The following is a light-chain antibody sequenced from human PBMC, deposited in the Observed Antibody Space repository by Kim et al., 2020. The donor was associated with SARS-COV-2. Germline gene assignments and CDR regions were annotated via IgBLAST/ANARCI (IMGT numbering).Light chain of an antibody. V-gene: IGKV3-11*01. J-gene: IGKJ4*01. CDR1: QSVNNY. CDR3: QHRKTWPVT. Sequence: VLTQSPATLSLSPGERATLSCRASQSVNNYLAWYQQKPGQAPRLLLYDVSNRATGIPARFSGSGSGTDFTLTISSLEPEDSAVYYCQHRKTWPVTFGGGTKVDIK. CDR2: DVS.